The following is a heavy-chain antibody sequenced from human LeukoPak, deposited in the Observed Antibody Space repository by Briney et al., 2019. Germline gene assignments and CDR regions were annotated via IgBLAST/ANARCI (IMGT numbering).Heavy chain of an antibody. V-gene: IGHV4-34*01. Sequence: SETLSLSCCVYGGSFRGCYWSSILQPPRPSLDWIGEINHSGSTNYNPSLKSRVTISVDTSKNQFSLKLSSVTAADTAVYYCARGSIAVAGTNYFDYWGQGTLVTVSS. CDR2: INHSGST. J-gene: IGHJ4*02. CDR1: GGSFRGCY. D-gene: IGHD6-19*01. CDR3: ARGSIAVAGTNYFDY.